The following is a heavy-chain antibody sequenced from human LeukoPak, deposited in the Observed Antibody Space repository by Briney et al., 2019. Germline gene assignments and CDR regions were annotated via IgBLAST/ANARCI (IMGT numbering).Heavy chain of an antibody. CDR2: IGTAGDT. CDR3: ARGAGYGGNSNAFDI. J-gene: IGHJ3*02. Sequence: PGGSLRLSCAASGFTFSSYDMHWVRQAPGKGLEWVSAIGTAGDTYYPGSVKGRFTISRENAKNSLYLQMNSLRAGDTAVYYCARGAGYGGNSNAFDIWGQGTMVTVSS. V-gene: IGHV3-13*01. D-gene: IGHD4-23*01. CDR1: GFTFSSYD.